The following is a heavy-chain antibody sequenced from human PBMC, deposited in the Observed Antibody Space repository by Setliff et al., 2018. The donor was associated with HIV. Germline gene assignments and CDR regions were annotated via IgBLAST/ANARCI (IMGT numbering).Heavy chain of an antibody. Sequence: PSETLSPTCPLSGASTRSQYWSGIRKPPGKGLEWIGYLAYSGSTNYNPSLESRVALSVDTSKQQFSLEVSSVTAADTAVYYCARTRGYSYGTLAGFDCWGRGSLVTVSS. CDR2: LAYSGST. CDR1: GASTRSQY. V-gene: IGHV4-59*11. CDR3: ARTRGYSYGTLAGFDC. J-gene: IGHJ4*01. D-gene: IGHD5-18*01.